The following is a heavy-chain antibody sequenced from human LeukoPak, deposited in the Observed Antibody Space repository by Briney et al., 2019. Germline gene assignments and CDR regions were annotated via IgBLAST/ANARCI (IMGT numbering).Heavy chain of an antibody. J-gene: IGHJ4*02. V-gene: IGHV3-30*02. CDR3: AKDRWSKSSGWLPFDY. CDR1: GFTFSSYG. Sequence: GGSLRLSCAASGFTFSSYGMHWVRQAPGKGLEWGAFIRYDGSNKYYADSVKGRFTISRDNSKNTLYLQMNSLRAEDTAVYYCAKDRWSKSSGWLPFDYWGQGTLVTVSS. D-gene: IGHD6-19*01. CDR2: IRYDGSNK.